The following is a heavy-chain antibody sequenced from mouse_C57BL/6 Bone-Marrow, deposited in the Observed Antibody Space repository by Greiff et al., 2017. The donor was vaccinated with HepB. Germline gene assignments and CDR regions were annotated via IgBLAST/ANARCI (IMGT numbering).Heavy chain of an antibody. Sequence: QVQLKESGAELARPGASVKLSCKASGYTFTSYGISWVKQRTGQGLEWIGEIYPRSGNTYYNEKFKGKATLTADKSSSTAYMELRSLTSEDSAVYFCARSRVCYYGSRDYYAMDYWGQGTSVTVSS. CDR3: ARSRVCYYGSRDYYAMDY. J-gene: IGHJ4*01. CDR1: GYTFTSYG. CDR2: IYPRSGNT. V-gene: IGHV1-81*01. D-gene: IGHD1-1*01.